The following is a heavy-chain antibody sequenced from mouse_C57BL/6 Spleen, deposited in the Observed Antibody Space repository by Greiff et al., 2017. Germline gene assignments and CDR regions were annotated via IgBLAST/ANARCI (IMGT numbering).Heavy chain of an antibody. Sequence: EVKLMESEGGLVQPGSSMKLSCTASGFTFSDYYMAWVRQVPDKGLEWVANINYDGSSTYYLDSLKSRFIISRDNAKNILYLQMSSLKSEDTATYYCARENYSKFDYWGQGTTLTVSS. CDR3: ARENYSKFDY. J-gene: IGHJ2*01. D-gene: IGHD2-5*01. CDR2: INYDGSST. V-gene: IGHV5-16*01. CDR1: GFTFSDYY.